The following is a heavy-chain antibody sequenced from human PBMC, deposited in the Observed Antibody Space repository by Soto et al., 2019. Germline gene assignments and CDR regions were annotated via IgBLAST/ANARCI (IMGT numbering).Heavy chain of an antibody. Sequence: PGGSLRLSCVVSGLTFSYYGFHWVRQAPGKGLDWVAAISYDGSFVYYADSVRGRFTISRDNSRNTLDLQMNTLRHEDTAVYYCAKERGRNRNFAMDVWGQGTSVTV. CDR2: ISYDGSFV. J-gene: IGHJ6*02. CDR3: AKERGRNRNFAMDV. CDR1: GLTFSYYG. V-gene: IGHV3-30*18. D-gene: IGHD1-1*01.